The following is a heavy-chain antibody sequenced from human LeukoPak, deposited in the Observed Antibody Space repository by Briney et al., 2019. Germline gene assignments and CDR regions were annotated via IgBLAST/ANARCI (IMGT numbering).Heavy chain of an antibody. Sequence: PGGSLRLSCAASGFNFTYTWMNWVRQVPGKGLEWVGRVKSKSDGGALDYAATVKGRFTISRDDYRNTLSLQMNSLKTADTAVYFCTSIALGGICDHWGQGALVTVSS. CDR2: VKSKSDGGAL. CDR1: GFNFTYTW. J-gene: IGHJ4*02. V-gene: IGHV3-15*07. CDR3: TSIALGGICDH. D-gene: IGHD3-16*01.